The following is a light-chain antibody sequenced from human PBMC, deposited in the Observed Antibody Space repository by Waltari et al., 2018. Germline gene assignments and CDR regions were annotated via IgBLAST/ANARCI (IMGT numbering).Light chain of an antibody. CDR3: QQYYSTPPWT. V-gene: IGKV4-1*01. CDR1: QSVLYSSNNKNY. Sequence: DIVMTQSPDSLAVSLGERATINCKYSQSVLYSSNNKNYLAWYQQKPGQPPKRLIYWASTRESGVPDRFSGSGSGTDFTLTISSLQAEDVAVYYCQQYYSTPPWTFGQGTKVEIK. CDR2: WAS. J-gene: IGKJ1*01.